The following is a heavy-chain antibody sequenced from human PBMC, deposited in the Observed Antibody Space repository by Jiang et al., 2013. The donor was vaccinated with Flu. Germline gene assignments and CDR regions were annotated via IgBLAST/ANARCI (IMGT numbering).Heavy chain of an antibody. V-gene: IGHV1-46*01. CDR2: FNPSGGPT. Sequence: SGAEVKQPGASVKVSCKASGYTFTSYFIYWVRQAPGQGLEWMGTFNPSGGPTRVAQKFQGRVTMTRDTSSTTVYMELTNLRSDDAAVYFCARGIGGGSYSLGYWGQGTLVTVSS. J-gene: IGHJ4*02. D-gene: IGHD1-26*01. CDR3: ARGIGGGSYSLGY. CDR1: GYTFTSYF.